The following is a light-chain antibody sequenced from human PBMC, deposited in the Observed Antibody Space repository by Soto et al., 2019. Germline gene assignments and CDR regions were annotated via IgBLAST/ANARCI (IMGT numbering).Light chain of an antibody. CDR2: GAS. J-gene: IGKJ1*01. Sequence: ETVMTQFPATLSVSPGERATLSCRASQSLSINLAWYQQKPGQAPRLLIYGASSRATGIPARFSGSGSGTEFTLTISSLQSEDFAVYYCQQYNNWPLTFGQGTKVGIK. CDR1: QSLSIN. CDR3: QQYNNWPLT. V-gene: IGKV3-15*01.